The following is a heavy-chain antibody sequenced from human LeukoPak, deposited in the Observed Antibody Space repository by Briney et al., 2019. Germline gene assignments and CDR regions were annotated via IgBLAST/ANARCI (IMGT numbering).Heavy chain of an antibody. V-gene: IGHV5-51*01. CDR1: GYTFTNYW. J-gene: IGHJ4*02. Sequence: GDSLQISCKGSGYTFTNYWIAWVRQMPGKGLEWMGIIYPGDSNTRYSPSFQGQVTISADKSISTAYLQWSSLKASDTAMYYCARRWELASSGFDYWGQGTLVTVSS. CDR2: IYPGDSNT. D-gene: IGHD1-26*01. CDR3: ARRWELASSGFDY.